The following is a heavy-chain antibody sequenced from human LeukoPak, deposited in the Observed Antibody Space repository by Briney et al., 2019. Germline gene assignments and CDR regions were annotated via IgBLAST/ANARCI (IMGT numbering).Heavy chain of an antibody. D-gene: IGHD3-3*01. Sequence: GGSLRLSCAASGFTFSNAWMNWVRQAPGKGLEWVGRIKSKTDGGTTDYAAPVKGRFTISRDDSKNTLYLQMNSLKTEDTAVYYCAAGRFWSGYYDYWGQGTLVTVSS. CDR2: IKSKTDGGTT. J-gene: IGHJ4*02. CDR3: AAGRFWSGYYDY. CDR1: GFTFSNAW. V-gene: IGHV3-15*07.